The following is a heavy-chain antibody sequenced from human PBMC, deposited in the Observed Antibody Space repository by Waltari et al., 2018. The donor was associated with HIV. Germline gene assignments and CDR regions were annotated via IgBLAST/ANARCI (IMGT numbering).Heavy chain of an antibody. CDR1: GGEFNSYS. Sequence: QLVQSGAEVRKPGSSVRVSCKASGGEFNSYSINWVRQVNGQGLEWLGRIIPMSKTANNAQKFQGRVTITADKSTSTAYMELSSLKSDDTGVYYCASARETMGVDFESWGQGSLVTVSS. CDR3: ASARETMGVDFES. D-gene: IGHD3-10*01. J-gene: IGHJ4*02. V-gene: IGHV1-69*08. CDR2: IIPMSKTA.